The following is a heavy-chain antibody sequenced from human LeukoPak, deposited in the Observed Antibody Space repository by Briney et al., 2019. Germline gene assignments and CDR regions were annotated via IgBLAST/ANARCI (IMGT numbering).Heavy chain of an antibody. CDR3: ARDPFTTHAFDI. CDR2: INPNSGGT. J-gene: IGHJ3*02. CDR1: GYTFTGYY. Sequence: ASVKVSCKASGYTFTGYYMHWVRQAPGQGLEWMGWINPNSGGTNYAQKFQGRVTMTRDTSISTAYMELSSLRSEDTAVYYCARDPFTTHAFDIWGQGTMVTVSS. D-gene: IGHD1-1*01. V-gene: IGHV1-2*02.